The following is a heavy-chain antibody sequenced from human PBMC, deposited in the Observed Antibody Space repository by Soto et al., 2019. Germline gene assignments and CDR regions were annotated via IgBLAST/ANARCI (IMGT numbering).Heavy chain of an antibody. CDR3: AKEDSSGWSGTDY. V-gene: IGHV3-30*18. J-gene: IGHJ4*02. CDR1: GFTFSSYG. D-gene: IGHD6-19*01. Sequence: PGGSLRLSCAASGFTFSSYGMHWVRQSPGKGLEWVAVISYDGSNKYYADSVKGRFTISRDNSKNTLYLQMNSLRAEDTAVYYCAKEDSSGWSGTDYWGQGTLVTVSS. CDR2: ISYDGSNK.